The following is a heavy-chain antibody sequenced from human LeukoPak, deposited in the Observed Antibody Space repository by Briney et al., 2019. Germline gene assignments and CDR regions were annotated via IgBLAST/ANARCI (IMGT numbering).Heavy chain of an antibody. J-gene: IGHJ5*02. CDR1: GGSFSGYY. V-gene: IGHV4-34*01. D-gene: IGHD2-2*01. CDR2: INHSGST. CDR3: ARGLGYCSSTSCYRRRSDWFDP. Sequence: PSETLSLTCAVYGGSFSGYYWSWIRQPPGKGLEWIGEINHSGSTNYNPSLRSRVTISVDTSKNQFSLKLSSVTAADTAVYYCARGLGYCSSTSCYRRRSDWFDPWGQGTLVTVSS.